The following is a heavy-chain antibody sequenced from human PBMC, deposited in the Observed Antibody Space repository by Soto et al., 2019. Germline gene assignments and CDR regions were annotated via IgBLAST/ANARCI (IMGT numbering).Heavy chain of an antibody. CDR3: SGDPSGYNEGDWFFGMDV. CDR1: GFSVYSNY. J-gene: IGHJ6*02. CDR2: IYMNGST. D-gene: IGHD5-12*01. V-gene: IGHV3-53*01. Sequence: GGSLRLSCAASGFSVYSNYMSWVRQAPGKGPEWVSVIYMNGSTDYADSVQGRFTISRDIYKNTLFLQMNSLRADDTAVYFCSGDPSGYNEGDWFFGMDVWGQGTTVTVSS.